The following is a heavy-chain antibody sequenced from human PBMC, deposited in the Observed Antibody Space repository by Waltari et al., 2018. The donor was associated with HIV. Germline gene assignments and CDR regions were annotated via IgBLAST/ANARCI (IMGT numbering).Heavy chain of an antibody. CDR3: ARVRDTAMVRLDFDR. J-gene: IGHJ2*01. D-gene: IGHD5-18*01. Sequence: QVQLVQSGAEVKKPGASVKVSCKASGYTFTGYYMHWVRQAPGQGLEWMGWNNPNSGSTNYAQKFQGRGTMTRDTSISTAYMELSRLRSDDTAVYYCARVRDTAMVRLDFDRWGRGTLVTVSS. CDR2: NNPNSGST. V-gene: IGHV1-2*02. CDR1: GYTFTGYY.